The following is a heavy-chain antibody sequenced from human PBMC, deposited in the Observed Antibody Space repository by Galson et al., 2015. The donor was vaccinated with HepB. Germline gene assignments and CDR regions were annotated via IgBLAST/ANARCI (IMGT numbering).Heavy chain of an antibody. CDR1: GGTFSSYA. D-gene: IGHD2-2*01. CDR3: ARDRSSTSSTPYYYYGMDV. V-gene: IGHV1-69*13. CDR2: IIPIFGTA. J-gene: IGHJ6*02. Sequence: SVKVSCKASGGTFSSYAISWVRQAPGQGLEWMGGIIPIFGTANYAQKFQGRVTITADESTSTAYMELSSLRSEDTAVYYCARDRSSTSSTPYYYYGMDVWGQGTTVTVSS.